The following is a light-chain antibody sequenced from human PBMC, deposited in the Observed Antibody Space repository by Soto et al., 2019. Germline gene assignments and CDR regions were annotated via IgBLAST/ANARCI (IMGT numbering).Light chain of an antibody. CDR1: SSDVGGYNY. CDR3: ISYTSSSTIVV. CDR2: EVS. V-gene: IGLV2-14*01. J-gene: IGLJ2*01. Sequence: QSVLTQPASVSGSPGQSITISCTGTSSDVGGYNYVSWYQQHPGKAPKLMIYEVSNRPSGVSNRFSGSKSGNTASLTLSRLQAENEADYYCISYTSSSTIVVFGGGTKQTVL.